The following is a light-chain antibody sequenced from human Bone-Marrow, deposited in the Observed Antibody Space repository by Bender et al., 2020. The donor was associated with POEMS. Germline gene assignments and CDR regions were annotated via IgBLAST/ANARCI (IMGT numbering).Light chain of an antibody. CDR1: QLGDQY. CDR2: EDN. Sequence: SYGLTQPPSVSVSPGHTANITCSGDQLGDQYASLYQLKPGQSPVLVIYEDNKRPSGIPERFSGSSSGTTVTLTISGVQTEDEADYCCQSADSIDSVFGGATRLTVL. J-gene: IGLJ2*01. V-gene: IGLV3-25*02. CDR3: QSADSIDSV.